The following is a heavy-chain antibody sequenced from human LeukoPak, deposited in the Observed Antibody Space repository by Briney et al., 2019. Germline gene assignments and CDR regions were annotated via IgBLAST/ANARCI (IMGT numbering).Heavy chain of an antibody. Sequence: ASVKVSCKASGGTFSSYAISWVRQVPGQGLEWMGWISAYNGNTNYAQKLQGRVTMTTDTSTSTAYMELRSLRSDDTAVYYCARDRYFDWLLRHNAFDIWGQGTMATVSS. V-gene: IGHV1-18*01. J-gene: IGHJ3*02. CDR2: ISAYNGNT. CDR1: GGTFSSYA. D-gene: IGHD3-9*01. CDR3: ARDRYFDWLLRHNAFDI.